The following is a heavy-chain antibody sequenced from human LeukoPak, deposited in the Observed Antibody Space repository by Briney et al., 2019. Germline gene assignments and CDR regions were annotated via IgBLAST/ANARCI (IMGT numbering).Heavy chain of an antibody. V-gene: IGHV3-30*02. Sequence: GGSLRLSCAASGFIFSSYGMHWVRQAPGKGLEWVAFIRYDGSDKYYADSVKGRFTISRDSSKNTLYLQMNSLRAEDTAVYYCAKVGTTIDYFDYWGQGTLVTVSS. J-gene: IGHJ4*02. CDR1: GFIFSSYG. CDR3: AKVGTTIDYFDY. CDR2: IRYDGSDK. D-gene: IGHD4-11*01.